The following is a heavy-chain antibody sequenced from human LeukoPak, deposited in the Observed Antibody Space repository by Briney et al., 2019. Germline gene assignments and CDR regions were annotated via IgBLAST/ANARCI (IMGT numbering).Heavy chain of an antibody. CDR2: IYTSGST. CDR3: ARVTSSGYYPYYYYYMDV. CDR1: GGSISSYY. Sequence: SETLSLTCTVSGGSISSYYWSWIRQPAGKGLEWIGRIYTSGSTNYNPSLKSRVTISVDTSKNQFSLKLSSVTAADTAVYYCARVTSSGYYPYYYYYMDVWGKGTTVTVSS. V-gene: IGHV4-4*07. J-gene: IGHJ6*03. D-gene: IGHD3-22*01.